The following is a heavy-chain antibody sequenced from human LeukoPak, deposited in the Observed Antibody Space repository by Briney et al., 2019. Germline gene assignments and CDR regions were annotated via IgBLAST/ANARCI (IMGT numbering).Heavy chain of an antibody. J-gene: IGHJ4*02. D-gene: IGHD1-26*01. CDR3: ARDIVGASSGY. CDR2: ISAYNGNT. Sequence: ASVKVSCKASGYTFDSYAMNWVRQAPGQGLEWMGWISAYNGNTNYAQKLQGRVTMTTDTSTSTAYMELRSLRSDDTAVYYCARDIVGASSGYWGQGTLVTVSS. V-gene: IGHV1-18*01. CDR1: GYTFDSYA.